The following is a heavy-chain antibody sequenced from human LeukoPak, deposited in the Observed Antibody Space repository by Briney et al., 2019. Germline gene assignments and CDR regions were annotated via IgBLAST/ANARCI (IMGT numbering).Heavy chain of an antibody. D-gene: IGHD6-13*01. Sequence: GASVKVSCKASGYTFTSYYMHWVRQAPGQGLEWMGIINPSGGSTSYAQKFQGRVTMTRDMSTSTVYMELSSLRSEDTAVYYCARAFGIAAAGTTVPSGWSDADAFDIWGQGTMVTVSS. CDR2: INPSGGST. CDR3: ARAFGIAAAGTTVPSGWSDADAFDI. CDR1: GYTFTSYY. J-gene: IGHJ3*02. V-gene: IGHV1-46*01.